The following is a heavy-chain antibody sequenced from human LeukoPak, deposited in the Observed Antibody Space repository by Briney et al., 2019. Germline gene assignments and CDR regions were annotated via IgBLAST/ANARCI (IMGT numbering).Heavy chain of an antibody. V-gene: IGHV4-34*01. CDR3: ARVRLLWFGELNWFDP. D-gene: IGHD3-10*01. Sequence: SETLSLTCAVYGGSFSGYYWSWIRQPPGKGLEWIGEINHSGSTNYNPSLKRRVTISVDTSKNQFSLKLSSVTAADTAVYYCARVRLLWFGELNWFDPWGQGTLVTVSS. CDR2: INHSGST. J-gene: IGHJ5*02. CDR1: GGSFSGYY.